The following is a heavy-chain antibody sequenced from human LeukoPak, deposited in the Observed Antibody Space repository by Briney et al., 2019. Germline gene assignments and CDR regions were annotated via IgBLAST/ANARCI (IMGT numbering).Heavy chain of an antibody. CDR1: GYTFTSYG. CDR2: ISAYNGNT. V-gene: IGHV1-18*01. Sequence: ASVKVSCKASGYTFTSYGISWVRQAPEQGLEWMGWISAYNGNTNYAQKLQGRVTMTTDTSTSTAYMELRSLRSDDTAVYYCARAITMVRGAIIMSPTNWFDPWGQGTLVTVSS. D-gene: IGHD3-10*01. J-gene: IGHJ5*02. CDR3: ARAITMVRGAIIMSPTNWFDP.